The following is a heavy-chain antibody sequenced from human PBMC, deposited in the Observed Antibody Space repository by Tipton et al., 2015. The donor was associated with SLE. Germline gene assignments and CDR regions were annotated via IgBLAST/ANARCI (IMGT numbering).Heavy chain of an antibody. V-gene: IGHV4-59*08. Sequence: TLSLTCTVSGGSISNYYWSWIRQPPGKGLEWIGYIYYSGSTNYNPSLMSRVTISLGTSSNQFSLKLSSVTAADTAMYYCARIRFLEWLRIDYWGQGTLVTVSS. CDR1: GGSISNYY. CDR2: IYYSGST. CDR3: ARIRFLEWLRIDY. D-gene: IGHD3-3*01. J-gene: IGHJ4*02.